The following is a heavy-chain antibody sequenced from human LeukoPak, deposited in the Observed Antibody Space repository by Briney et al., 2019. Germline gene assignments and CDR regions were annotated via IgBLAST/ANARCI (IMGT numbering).Heavy chain of an antibody. Sequence: PGGSLRLSCAASGFTFSSYAMSWVRQAPGKGLEWVSAISDSGGSTYYADSVKGRFTISRDNSKNTLYLQMNSLRAEDTAVYYCARHSSSWYASHYWGQGTLVTVSS. CDR3: ARHSSSWYASHY. J-gene: IGHJ4*02. CDR1: GFTFSSYA. D-gene: IGHD6-13*01. V-gene: IGHV3-23*01. CDR2: ISDSGGST.